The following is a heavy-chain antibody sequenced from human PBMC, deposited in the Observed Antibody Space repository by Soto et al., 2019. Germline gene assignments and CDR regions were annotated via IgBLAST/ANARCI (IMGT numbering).Heavy chain of an antibody. CDR2: ISAYNGNT. D-gene: IGHD6-19*01. J-gene: IGHJ5*02. Sequence: GASVKVSCKASGYTFTSYGISWVRQAPGQGLEWMGWISAYNGNTNYAQKLQCRVTMTTDTSTSTAYMELRSLRSDDTAVYYCARGAPTVAPDNWFDPWGQGTLVTVSS. CDR1: GYTFTSYG. CDR3: ARGAPTVAPDNWFDP. V-gene: IGHV1-18*01.